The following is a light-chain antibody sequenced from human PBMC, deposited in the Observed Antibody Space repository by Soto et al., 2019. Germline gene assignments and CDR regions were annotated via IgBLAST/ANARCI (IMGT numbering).Light chain of an antibody. V-gene: IGKV1-33*01. CDR2: DAS. CDR3: QQSENGPLT. J-gene: IGKJ4*01. CDR1: QDINKY. Sequence: DIQMTQCPSSLSASVGDRITITCQASQDINKYLNWYQQKLGKAPKLLIYDASNLQRGVPSRFSGSGSGTHFSLSISSLQPEDIATYYCQQSENGPLTFGGGTKVEIK.